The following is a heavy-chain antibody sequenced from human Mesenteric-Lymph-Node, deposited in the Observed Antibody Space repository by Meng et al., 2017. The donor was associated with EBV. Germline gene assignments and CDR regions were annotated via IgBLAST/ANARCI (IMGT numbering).Heavy chain of an antibody. CDR1: GDAFSDYY. CDR3: ARALYSNSYYGSLSY. CDR2: VHRSGST. Sequence: QVELEQWVAGLFQPSATLFLTCAVYGDAFSDYYWTGIRQTSRKGLEWIGEVHRSGSTNYTPSLKSRVIISIDTSKNQFSLKLTSVTAADTAVYYCARALYSNSYYGSLSYWGLGTLVTVSS. D-gene: IGHD3-10*01. V-gene: IGHV4-34*02. J-gene: IGHJ4*02.